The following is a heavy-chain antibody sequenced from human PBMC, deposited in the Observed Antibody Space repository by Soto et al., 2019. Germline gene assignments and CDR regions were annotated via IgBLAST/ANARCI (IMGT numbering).Heavy chain of an antibody. D-gene: IGHD3-10*01. V-gene: IGHV4-31*03. CDR2: SYYSGST. CDR3: ARDQYYGSGEVFDY. Sequence: QVQLQESGPGLVKPSQTLSLTCTVSGGSISSGGYYWSWIRQHPGTGLVWIGYSYYSGSTYYNPSLKSRVTISVDTSKNQFSLKLSSVTAADTAVYYCARDQYYGSGEVFDYWGQGTLVTVSS. CDR1: GGSISSGGYY. J-gene: IGHJ4*02.